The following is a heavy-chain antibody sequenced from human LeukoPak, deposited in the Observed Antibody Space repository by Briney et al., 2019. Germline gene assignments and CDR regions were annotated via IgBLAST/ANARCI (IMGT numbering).Heavy chain of an antibody. CDR3: ARDFSGYDVGY. CDR2: IYHSRST. D-gene: IGHD5-12*01. V-gene: IGHV4-38-2*02. J-gene: IGHJ4*02. Sequence: SETLSLTCAVSGYSISSGYFWGWIRQPPGKGLEWIGSIYHSRSTYYNASLRSRVTISVDTSKNEFSLKLSFLSAVDTAVYYCARDFSGYDVGYWGQGILVTVSS. CDR1: GYSISSGYF.